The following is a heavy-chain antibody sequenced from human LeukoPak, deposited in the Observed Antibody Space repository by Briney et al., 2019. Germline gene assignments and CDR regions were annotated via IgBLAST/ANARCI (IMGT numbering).Heavy chain of an antibody. CDR1: GFTFSSYS. Sequence: GGSLRLSCAASGFTFSSYSMNWVRQAPGKGLEWVSAISGSGGSTYYADSVKGRFTISRDNSKNTLYLQMNSLRAEDTAVYYCAKPLYDFWSGYFFDYWGQGTLVTVSS. J-gene: IGHJ4*02. D-gene: IGHD3-3*01. V-gene: IGHV3-23*01. CDR3: AKPLYDFWSGYFFDY. CDR2: ISGSGGST.